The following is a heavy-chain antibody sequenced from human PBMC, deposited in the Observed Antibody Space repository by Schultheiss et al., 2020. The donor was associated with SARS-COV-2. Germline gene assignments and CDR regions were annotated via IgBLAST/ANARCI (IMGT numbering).Heavy chain of an antibody. CDR2: INHSGST. CDR3: ARHGPYYDFWSGYLYYFEY. Sequence: SETLSLTCAVYGGSFSGYYWSWIRQPPGKGLEWIGEINHSGSTKYNPSLKSRVTISVDTSKNQFSLKLSSVTAADTAVYYCARHGPYYDFWSGYLYYFEYWGRGTLVTVSS. CDR1: GGSFSGYY. V-gene: IGHV4-34*01. D-gene: IGHD3-3*01. J-gene: IGHJ4*02.